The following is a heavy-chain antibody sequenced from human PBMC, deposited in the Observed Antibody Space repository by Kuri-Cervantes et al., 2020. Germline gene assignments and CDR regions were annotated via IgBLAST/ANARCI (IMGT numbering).Heavy chain of an antibody. V-gene: IGHV3-66*01. CDR3: AKIAVPGDFDY. Sequence: GESLKISCAASGFTVSSIYMSWVRQAPGRGLEWVSVIFTGGNTYYTDSVKGRFTISRDNSKNTLYLQINSLRAEDTAVYYCAKIAVPGDFDYWGQGTLVTVSS. D-gene: IGHD6-19*01. J-gene: IGHJ4*02. CDR2: IFTGGNT. CDR1: GFTVSSIY.